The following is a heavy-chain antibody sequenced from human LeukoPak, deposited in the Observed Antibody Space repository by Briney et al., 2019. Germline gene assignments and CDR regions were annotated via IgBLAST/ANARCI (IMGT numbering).Heavy chain of an antibody. CDR2: IYYTGAT. CDR1: GGSISGYF. D-gene: IGHD2-15*01. CDR3: ARHDPVGYYQHGMDV. V-gene: IGHV4-59*08. Sequence: KTSETLSLTCTVPGGSISGYFWSCIRQPPGQGLEFIGYIYYTGATLYNPSLKSRVTMSVDTSKNQFSLKLSSVTAADTAVYYCARHDPVGYYQHGMDVWGQGTTVTVSS. J-gene: IGHJ6*02.